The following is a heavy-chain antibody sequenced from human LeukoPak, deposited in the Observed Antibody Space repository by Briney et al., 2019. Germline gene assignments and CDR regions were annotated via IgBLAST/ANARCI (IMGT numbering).Heavy chain of an antibody. CDR1: GGSISSSNYY. CDR3: ARYVVSGSGRYYFDY. CDR2: INYGGTT. Sequence: PSETLSLTCAVSGGSISSSNYYWSWIRQPPGRELEWSASINYGGTTYYEPSLKSRVTISVDTSKNHFSLRLSSVTAADTAVYLCARYVVSGSGRYYFDYWGQGSLVTVSS. V-gene: IGHV4-39*02. J-gene: IGHJ4*02. D-gene: IGHD3-10*01.